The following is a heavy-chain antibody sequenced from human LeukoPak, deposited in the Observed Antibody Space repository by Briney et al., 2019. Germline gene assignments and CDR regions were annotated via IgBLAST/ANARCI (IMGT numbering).Heavy chain of an antibody. V-gene: IGHV3-23*01. CDR2: ISASGGST. CDR3: ATGYCSSTSCPPGY. Sequence: GGSLRLSCAASGFTFSSDAMSWVRQAPGKGLEWVSSISASGGSTNYADSVKGRFTISRDNSKNTLYLQMNSLRAEDTAVYYCATGYCSSTSCPPGYWGQGTLVTVSS. J-gene: IGHJ4*02. CDR1: GFTFSSDA. D-gene: IGHD2-2*01.